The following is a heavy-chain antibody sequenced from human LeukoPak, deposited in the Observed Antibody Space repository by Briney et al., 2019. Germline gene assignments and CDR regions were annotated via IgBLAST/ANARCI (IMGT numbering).Heavy chain of an antibody. D-gene: IGHD4-23*01. CDR3: ARVDVAYGSNSLGHYPEYFQH. Sequence: ASVTVSCKASGYTFSDYFMHWVRQAPGQGLEWMGWISPEGGDTHYAQRFQGRVTMTRDTSISAAYMELTSLSSDDTAVYYCARVDVAYGSNSLGHYPEYFQHWGQGTLVTVSS. J-gene: IGHJ1*01. CDR2: ISPEGGDT. CDR1: GYTFSDYF. V-gene: IGHV1-2*02.